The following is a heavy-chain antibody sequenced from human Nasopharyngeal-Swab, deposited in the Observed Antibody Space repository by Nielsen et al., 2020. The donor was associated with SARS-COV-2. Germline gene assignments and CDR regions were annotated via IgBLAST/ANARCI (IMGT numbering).Heavy chain of an antibody. D-gene: IGHD3-10*01. Sequence: GESLKISCAASGFTFSSYGMHWVRQAPGKELEWVAVIWYDGSNKYYADSVKGRFTISRDNSKNTLYLQMNSLRAEDTAVYYCARDFPFGGDVVYWGQGTLVTVS. V-gene: IGHV3-33*01. CDR2: IWYDGSNK. J-gene: IGHJ4*02. CDR1: GFTFSSYG. CDR3: ARDFPFGGDVVY.